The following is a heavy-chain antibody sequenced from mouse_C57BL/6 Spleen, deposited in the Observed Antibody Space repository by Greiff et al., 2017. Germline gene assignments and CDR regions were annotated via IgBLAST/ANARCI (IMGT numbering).Heavy chain of an antibody. CDR1: GYSITSGYY. V-gene: IGHV3-6*01. CDR2: ISYDGSN. Sequence: EVHLVESGPGLVKPSQSLSLTCCVTGYSITSGYYWNWIRQFPGNKLEWMGYISYDGSNNYNPSLKNRISITRDTSKNQFFLKLNSVTTEDTATYYCAREGYYGSSYPWFAYWGQGTLVTVSA. D-gene: IGHD1-1*01. CDR3: AREGYYGSSYPWFAY. J-gene: IGHJ3*01.